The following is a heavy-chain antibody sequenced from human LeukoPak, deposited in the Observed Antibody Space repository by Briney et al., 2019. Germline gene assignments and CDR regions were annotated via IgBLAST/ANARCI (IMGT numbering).Heavy chain of an antibody. D-gene: IGHD1-26*01. V-gene: IGHV1-69*05. CDR2: IIPIFGTA. J-gene: IGHJ4*02. CDR3: AKETYSSNSGSFDY. CDR1: GGTFSSYA. Sequence: ASVKVSCKASGGTFSSYAISWVRQAPGQGLEWMGRIIPIFGTANYAQKFQGRVTITTDESTSTAYMELSSLRSEDTAVYYCAKETYSSNSGSFDYWGQGTLVTVSS.